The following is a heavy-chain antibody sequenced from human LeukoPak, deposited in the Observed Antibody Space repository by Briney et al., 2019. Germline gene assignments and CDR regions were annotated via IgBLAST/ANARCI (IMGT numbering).Heavy chain of an antibody. CDR2: ISRSTSYT. Sequence: GGSLRLSCAASGFTFSDYYMSWIRQAPGKGLEWVSYISRSTSYTNYADSVKGRFTISRDNAKNSLYLQMNSLRAEDTAVYYCARVGEYSGSYCDYWGQGILVTVSS. V-gene: IGHV3-11*05. D-gene: IGHD1-26*01. CDR1: GFTFSDYY. J-gene: IGHJ4*02. CDR3: ARVGEYSGSYCDY.